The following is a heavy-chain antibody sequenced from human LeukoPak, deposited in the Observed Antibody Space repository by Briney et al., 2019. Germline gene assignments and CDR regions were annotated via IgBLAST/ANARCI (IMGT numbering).Heavy chain of an antibody. CDR2: ISSSGGST. Sequence: PGGSLRLSCAASGFIFSSYVMTWVRQAPGKGLEWVSAISSSGGSTYYADSVKGRFTISRDNSKNTLYLQMNSLRAEDTAVYYCAKAYTEAYCGGDCYSGHNWFDPWGQGTLVTVSS. CDR3: AKAYTEAYCGGDCYSGHNWFDP. CDR1: GFIFSSYV. J-gene: IGHJ5*02. D-gene: IGHD2-21*01. V-gene: IGHV3-23*01.